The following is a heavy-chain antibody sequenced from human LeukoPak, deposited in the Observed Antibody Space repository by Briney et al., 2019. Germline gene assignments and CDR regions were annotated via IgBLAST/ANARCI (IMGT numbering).Heavy chain of an antibody. CDR2: INHSGST. V-gene: IGHV4-34*01. CDR3: ARRGKIVVVTRRGAFDI. J-gene: IGHJ3*02. D-gene: IGHD2-21*02. Sequence: SETLSLTCAVYGGSFSGYYWSWIRQPPGKGLEWIGEINHSGSTNYNPSLKSRVTISVDTSKNQFSLKLSSVTAADTAVYYCARRGKIVVVTRRGAFDIWGQGTMVTVSS. CDR1: GGSFSGYY.